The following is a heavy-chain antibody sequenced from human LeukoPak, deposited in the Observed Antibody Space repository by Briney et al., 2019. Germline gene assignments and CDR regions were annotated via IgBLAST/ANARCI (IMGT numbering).Heavy chain of an antibody. V-gene: IGHV3-64*01. D-gene: IGHD4-4*01. J-gene: IGHJ3*02. Sequence: GGSLRLSCAASGFTFSSYAMHWVRQAPGKGLEYVSAISSNGGSTYYANSVRGRFTISRDNSKNTLYLQMGSLRAEDMAVYYCARGQDDYNLADAFDIWGQGTMVTISS. CDR1: GFTFSSYA. CDR3: ARGQDDYNLADAFDI. CDR2: ISSNGGST.